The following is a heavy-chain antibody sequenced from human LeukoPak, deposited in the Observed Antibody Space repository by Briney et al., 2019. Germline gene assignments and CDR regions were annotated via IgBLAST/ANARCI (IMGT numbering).Heavy chain of an antibody. CDR3: ARVLRGLGTFDY. CDR1: GFTFSSYW. CDR2: INSDGSST. J-gene: IGHJ4*02. Sequence: PGGSLRLSCAASGFTFSSYWMHWVRQAPGKGLAWVSRINSDGSSTSYADSVKGRFTISRDNAKNSLYLQMNSLRAEDTAVYYCARVLRGLGTFDYWGQGTLVTVSS. D-gene: IGHD3-16*01. V-gene: IGHV3-74*01.